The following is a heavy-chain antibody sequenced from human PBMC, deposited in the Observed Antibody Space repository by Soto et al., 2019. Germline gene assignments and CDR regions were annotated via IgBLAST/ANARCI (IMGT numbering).Heavy chain of an antibody. CDR1: LGSGHPADSF. J-gene: IGHJ4*02. CDR3: ATWRFDY. Sequence: SETLFVTCPVSLGSGHPADSFWAWIRHPPGKGLGFIGSIHSRGGTFYSPSLKSRVSISIDKSKNHFSLRLTSVTAGDTAVYYCATWRFDYWGQGTLVTVSS. CDR2: IHSRGGT. V-gene: IGHV4-39*02.